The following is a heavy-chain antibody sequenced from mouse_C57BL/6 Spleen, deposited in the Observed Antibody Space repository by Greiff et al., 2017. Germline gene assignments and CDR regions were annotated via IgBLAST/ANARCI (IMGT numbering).Heavy chain of an antibody. CDR1: GYAFSSSW. Sequence: VQLVESGPELVKPGASVKISCKASGYAFSSSWMNWVKQRPGKGLEWIGRIYPGDGDTNYNGKFKGKATLTADKSSSTAYMQLSSLTSEDSAVYFCARYYYAMDYWGQGTSVTVSS. CDR3: ARYYYAMDY. V-gene: IGHV1-82*01. J-gene: IGHJ4*01. CDR2: IYPGDGDT.